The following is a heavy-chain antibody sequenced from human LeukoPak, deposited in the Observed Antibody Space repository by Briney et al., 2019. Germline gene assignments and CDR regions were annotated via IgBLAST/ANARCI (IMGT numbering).Heavy chain of an antibody. D-gene: IGHD6-13*01. Sequence: GGSLRLSCAASGFTFNSYGMHWVRQAPGEGPEWVAVTSYDGRNKFYADSVKGRFTISRDNSRNTLYLQMNSLKTEDTAVDYCVRGGRSWYTYHDHMDVWGKGTTVTVSS. CDR2: TSYDGRNK. CDR1: GFTFNSYG. CDR3: VRGGRSWYTYHDHMDV. J-gene: IGHJ6*03. V-gene: IGHV3-30*19.